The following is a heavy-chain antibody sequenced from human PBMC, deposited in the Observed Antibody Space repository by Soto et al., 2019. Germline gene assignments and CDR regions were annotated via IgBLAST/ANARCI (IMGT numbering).Heavy chain of an antibody. CDR3: AREVDTAMDYYYYGMDV. CDR2: IIPIFGTA. Sequence: VKVSCKASGGTFSSYAISWVRQAPGQGLEWMGGIIPIFGTANYAQKFQGRVTITADKSTSTAYMELSSLRSEDTAVYYCAREVDTAMDYYYYGMDVWGQGTPVTVSS. CDR1: GGTFSSYA. D-gene: IGHD5-18*01. J-gene: IGHJ6*02. V-gene: IGHV1-69*06.